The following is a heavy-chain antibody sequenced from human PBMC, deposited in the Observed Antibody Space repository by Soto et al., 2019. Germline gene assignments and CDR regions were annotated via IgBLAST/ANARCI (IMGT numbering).Heavy chain of an antibody. J-gene: IGHJ4*02. D-gene: IGHD1-26*01. Sequence: QVQLVQSGAEVKKPGSSVKVSCKASGGTFSSYIISWVRQAPGQGLEWMGRVIPILGIANYAQKFQGRVTIXPDKSTSTAYMELSSLRSEDTAVYYCARFPQTAIVGAAYFDYWGQGTLVTVSS. CDR1: GGTFSSYI. CDR2: VIPILGIA. V-gene: IGHV1-69*02. CDR3: ARFPQTAIVGAAYFDY.